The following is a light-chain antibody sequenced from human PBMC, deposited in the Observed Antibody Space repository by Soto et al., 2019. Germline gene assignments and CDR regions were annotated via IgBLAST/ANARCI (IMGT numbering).Light chain of an antibody. J-gene: IGLJ1*01. CDR2: LEGSGNY. Sequence: QPVLTQSSSASASLGSSVKLTCTLSSGHSSYIIAWHQQQPGKAPRHLMKLEGSGNYNKGSGVPDRFSGSSSGADRYLTISNLQYEDEADYYCETWGSNTFVFGTGTKVTVL. CDR1: SGHSSYI. V-gene: IGLV4-60*02. CDR3: ETWGSNTFV.